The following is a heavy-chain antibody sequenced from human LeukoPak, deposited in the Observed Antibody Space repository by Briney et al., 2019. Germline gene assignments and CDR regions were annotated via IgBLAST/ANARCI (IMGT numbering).Heavy chain of an antibody. CDR3: AREEAVAGYYYFDY. CDR2: IYYSGST. D-gene: IGHD6-19*01. CDR1: GGSISSYY. V-gene: IGHV4-59*01. Sequence: SETLSLTCTVSGGSISSYYWSWIRQPPGKGLERIGYIYYSGSTNYNPSLKSRVTISVDTSKNQFSLKPSSVTAADTAVYYCAREEAVAGYYYFDYWGQGTLVTVSS. J-gene: IGHJ4*02.